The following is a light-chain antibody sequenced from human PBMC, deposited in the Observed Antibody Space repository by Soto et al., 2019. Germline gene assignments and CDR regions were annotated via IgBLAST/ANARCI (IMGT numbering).Light chain of an antibody. J-gene: IGKJ3*01. CDR2: TAS. Sequence: DIQMTQSPSSLAASVGDRVTITCQASQDIGNSVNWYQRKPGKAPKLLIYTASNLETGVPSRFSGGGSGTEFTCTIGSLQPEDFATYYCLQYANLPCNFCPWTEVDVK. CDR3: LQYANLPCN. V-gene: IGKV1-33*01. CDR1: QDIGNS.